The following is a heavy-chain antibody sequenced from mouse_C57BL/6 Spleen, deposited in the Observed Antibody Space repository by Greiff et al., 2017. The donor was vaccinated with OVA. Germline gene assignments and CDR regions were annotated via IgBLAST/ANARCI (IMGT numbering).Heavy chain of an antibody. Sequence: QVHVKQSGAELVKPGASVKLSCKASGYTFTEYPIHWVKQRSGQGLEWIGWFYPGSGSIKYNEKFKDKATLTADKSSSTVYMELSRLTSEDSAVYFCARHEDSYYDYDDYAMDYWGQGTSVTVSS. CDR3: ARHEDSYYDYDDYAMDY. CDR1: GYTFTEYP. V-gene: IGHV1-62-2*01. J-gene: IGHJ4*01. CDR2: FYPGSGSI. D-gene: IGHD2-4*01.